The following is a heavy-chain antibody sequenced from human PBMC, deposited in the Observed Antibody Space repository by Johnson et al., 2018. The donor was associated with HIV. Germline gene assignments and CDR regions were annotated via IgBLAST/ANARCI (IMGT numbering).Heavy chain of an antibody. V-gene: IGHV3-30-3*01. D-gene: IGHD3-22*01. CDR3: GRDGNYYDRSGYRVDAFDV. Sequence: VQLVESGGGLVKPGGSLRLSCAASEFSFSTYAMRWVRQAPGKGLEGVAVISDDGSNTDYADAAKGRFTISRDNSKNTLYLQMNSLRAEDTAVYYCGRDGNYYDRSGYRVDAFDVWGQGTMVTVSS. J-gene: IGHJ3*01. CDR2: ISDDGSNT. CDR1: EFSFSTYA.